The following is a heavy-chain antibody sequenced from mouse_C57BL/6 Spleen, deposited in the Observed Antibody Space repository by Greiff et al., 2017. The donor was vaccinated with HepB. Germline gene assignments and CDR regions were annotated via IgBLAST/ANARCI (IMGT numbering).Heavy chain of an antibody. D-gene: IGHD1-1*01. CDR2: IYPRSGNT. CDR3: ARGDGSRHWYFDV. V-gene: IGHV1-81*01. CDR1: GYTFTSYG. Sequence: LVESGAELARPGASVKLSCKASGYTFTSYGISWVKQRTGQGLEWIGEIYPRSGNTYYNEKFKGKATLTADKSSSTAYMELRSLTSEDSAVYFCARGDGSRHWYFDVWGTGTTVTVSS. J-gene: IGHJ1*03.